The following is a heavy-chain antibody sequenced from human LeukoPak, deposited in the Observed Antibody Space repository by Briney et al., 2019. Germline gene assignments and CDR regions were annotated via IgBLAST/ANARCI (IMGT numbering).Heavy chain of an antibody. J-gene: IGHJ4*02. CDR2: IIPIFGTA. CDR1: GGTFSSYA. D-gene: IGHD2-21*01. Sequence: GSSVKVSCKASGGTFSSYAISWVRQAPGQGLEWIGGIIPIFGTANYAQKFQGRATITADESTSTAYMELSSLRSEDRAVYYCAGGDPYCGGDCYWWFDYWGQGTLVTVSS. CDR3: AGGDPYCGGDCYWWFDY. V-gene: IGHV1-69*01.